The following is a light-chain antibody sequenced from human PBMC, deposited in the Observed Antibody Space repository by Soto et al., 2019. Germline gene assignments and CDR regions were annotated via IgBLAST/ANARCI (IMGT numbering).Light chain of an antibody. V-gene: IGLV2-11*01. CDR1: SSDVGGYNY. CDR3: CSYAGSYTMEV. J-gene: IGLJ2*01. Sequence: QSALTQPRSVSGSPGQSVTISCTGTSSDVGGYNYVSWYQQHPGKAPKLMIYDVSKRPSGVPDRFSGSKSGNTASLTTSGLQAEDEADYYCCSYAGSYTMEVFGGGTKLTVL. CDR2: DVS.